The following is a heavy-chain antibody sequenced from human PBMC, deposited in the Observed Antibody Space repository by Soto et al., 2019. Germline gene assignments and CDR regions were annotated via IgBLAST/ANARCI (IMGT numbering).Heavy chain of an antibody. V-gene: IGHV3-23*01. Sequence: GGSLRLSCAASGFTFTSYAMTWVRQGPGKGLEWVSSIGTTTGDLLYADSVKGRFTISRDNSINTLFLQMNSLRTEDTAIYYCAKRSPSGTYYFDFWGQGTLVTVS. CDR3: AKRSPSGTYYFDF. J-gene: IGHJ4*02. CDR2: IGTTTGDL. D-gene: IGHD1-26*01. CDR1: GFTFTSYA.